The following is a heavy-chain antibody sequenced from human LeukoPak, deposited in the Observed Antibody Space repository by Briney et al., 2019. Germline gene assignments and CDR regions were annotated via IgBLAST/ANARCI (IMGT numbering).Heavy chain of an antibody. Sequence: SETLSLTCTVSGGSISSSSYYWGWIRQPPGKGLEWIVSIYYSGSTCYNPSLKSRVTISVDTSKNQFSLKLSSVTAADTAVYYCARGYDSSGYALYYYYYGMDVWGQGTTVTVSS. CDR2: IYYSGST. D-gene: IGHD3-22*01. CDR3: ARGYDSSGYALYYYYYGMDV. V-gene: IGHV4-39*01. J-gene: IGHJ6*02. CDR1: GGSISSSSYY.